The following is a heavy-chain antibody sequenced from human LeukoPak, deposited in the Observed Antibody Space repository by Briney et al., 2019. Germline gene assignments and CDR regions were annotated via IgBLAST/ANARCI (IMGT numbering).Heavy chain of an antibody. Sequence: SGTLSLTCDVSGGSVSSGYWWSWLRQPPGKGLEWLGEVYYTGTTNYSPSHKSRLNISADKSQNQLSLKLSSVTAADTAVYYCVRMTYFSDSSGYLIFDYWGQGILVSVSS. D-gene: IGHD6-19*01. CDR3: VRMTYFSDSSGYLIFDY. CDR2: VYYTGTT. CDR1: GGSVSSGYW. V-gene: IGHV4-4*02. J-gene: IGHJ4*02.